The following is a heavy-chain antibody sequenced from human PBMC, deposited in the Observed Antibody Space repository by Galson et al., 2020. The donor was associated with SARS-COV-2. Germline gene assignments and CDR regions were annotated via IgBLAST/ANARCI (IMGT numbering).Heavy chain of an antibody. D-gene: IGHD2-15*01. CDR2: INHRGST. J-gene: IGHJ6*03. CDR1: GGSFRNYY. CDR3: ARGAEERRVIVVVRYCYSEMDV. V-gene: IGHV4-34*01. Sequence: LETLSLTCTVYGGSFRNYYWTWIRQSPEKGLEWLGEINHRGSTNYNPSLKSRVAMSVNASKNQFSLSLSSVTAANTAVYYCARGAEERRVIVVVRYCYSEMDVWGSGTLVTVSS.